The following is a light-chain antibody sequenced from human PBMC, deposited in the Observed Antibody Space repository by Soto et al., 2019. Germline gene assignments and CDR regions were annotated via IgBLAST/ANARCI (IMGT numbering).Light chain of an antibody. CDR1: QGISNS. J-gene: IGKJ1*01. CDR2: GAS. V-gene: IGKV1-17*03. CDR3: LQHNSYPRT. Sequence: DIQMTQSPSAMSASVGDSVTITCRASQGISNSLAWFQQKPGKVPQRLIYGASSLQSGVPSRFSGSGSGKEFSLTISSLQPEDFATYYCLQHNSYPRTFGQGTKVEIK.